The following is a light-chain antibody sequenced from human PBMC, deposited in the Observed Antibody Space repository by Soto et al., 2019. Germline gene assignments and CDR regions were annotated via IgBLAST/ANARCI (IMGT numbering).Light chain of an antibody. J-gene: IGKJ1*01. V-gene: IGKV3-20*01. CDR3: HQYCSLSWT. CDR2: GSS. CDR1: QNVGSDY. Sequence: EIVLTQSPGTLSLSPGERATLSCRASQNVGSDYLAWYQQKPGQAPRILIFGSSSRATGIPDRFSGSGSGIDFTLTISRLEPEDFSVYYCHQYCSLSWTFGQGTKVEIK.